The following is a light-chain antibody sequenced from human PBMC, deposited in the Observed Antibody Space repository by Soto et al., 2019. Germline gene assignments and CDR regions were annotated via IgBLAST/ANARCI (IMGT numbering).Light chain of an antibody. CDR3: QQYGSSLPWT. CDR1: QSVRRN. CDR2: GAS. V-gene: IGKV3-15*01. Sequence: EIVMTQSPVTLSVSPGERATLSCRASQSVRRNLAWYQQKPGQAPRLLISGASTRATGIPARFSGSGSGTEFTLTISSLQSEDFAVYYCQQYGSSLPWTFGQGTKVEIK. J-gene: IGKJ1*01.